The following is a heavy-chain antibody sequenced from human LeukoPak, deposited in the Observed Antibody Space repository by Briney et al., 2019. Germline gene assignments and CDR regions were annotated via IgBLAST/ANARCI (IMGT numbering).Heavy chain of an antibody. V-gene: IGHV3-23*01. D-gene: IGHD6-13*01. CDR1: GFTFSSYA. CDR2: ITGSGGST. CDR3: AGGHSSNWYWFDP. J-gene: IGHJ5*02. Sequence: QPGGSLRLSCAASGFTFSSYAMSWVRQAPGKGLEWVSAITGSGGSTYYADSLKGRFTISRDNSKNTLYLQMNSLRAEDTAVYYCAGGHSSNWYWFDPWGQGTLVTVSS.